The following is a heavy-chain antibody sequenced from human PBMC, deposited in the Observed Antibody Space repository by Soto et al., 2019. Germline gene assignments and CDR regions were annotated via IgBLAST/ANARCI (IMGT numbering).Heavy chain of an antibody. CDR3: AKEEWIQLWLFDY. J-gene: IGHJ4*01. Sequence: TGGSLRLSCAASGFTFSSYGMHWVRQAPGKGLEWVAVISYDGSNKYYADSVKGRFTISRDNSKNTLYLQMNSLRAEDTAVYYCAKEEWIQLWLFDYWGQGTLVTVPS. D-gene: IGHD5-18*01. CDR2: ISYDGSNK. V-gene: IGHV3-30*18. CDR1: GFTFSSYG.